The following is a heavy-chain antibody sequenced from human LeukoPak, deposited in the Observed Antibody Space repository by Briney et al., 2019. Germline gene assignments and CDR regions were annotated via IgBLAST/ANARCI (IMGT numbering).Heavy chain of an antibody. CDR1: GGSFSGYY. V-gene: IGHV4-34*01. CDR2: INHSGST. Sequence: SETLSLTCAVYGGSFSGYYWSWIRQPPGKGLEWIGEINHSGSTNYNPSLKSRVTISVDTSKNQFSLKLSSVTAADMAVYYCARYCSGGSCLPFDYWGQGTLVTVSS. J-gene: IGHJ4*02. CDR3: ARYCSGGSCLPFDY. D-gene: IGHD2-15*01.